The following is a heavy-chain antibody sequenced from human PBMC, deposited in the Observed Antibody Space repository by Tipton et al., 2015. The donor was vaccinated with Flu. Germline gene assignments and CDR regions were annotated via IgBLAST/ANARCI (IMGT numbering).Heavy chain of an antibody. Sequence: QSGAEVKKPGASVKVSCKASGYTFTSYGISWVRQAPGQGLEWMGWISAYNGNTNYAQKLQGRVTMTTDTSTSTAYMELRSLRSDDTAVYYCASFVRGWRFLEWLLKDNYYYYYMDVWGKGTTVTVSS. V-gene: IGHV1-18*04. CDR3: ASFVRGWRFLEWLLKDNYYYYYMDV. CDR2: ISAYNGNT. J-gene: IGHJ6*03. D-gene: IGHD3-3*01. CDR1: GYTFTSYG.